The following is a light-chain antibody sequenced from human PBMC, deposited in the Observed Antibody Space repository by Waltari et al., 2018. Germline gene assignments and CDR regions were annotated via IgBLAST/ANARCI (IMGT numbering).Light chain of an antibody. CDR1: QSVLFSSSNKNY. Sequence: VMTQSPDSLAVSLGERASINCKSSQSVLFSSSNKNYLAWYQQKPGQPPKLLIYWSSTRESGVPDRFSGSGSGRDFTLTISSLQAEDVAVYYCQQYYSGRTFGQGTKVEIK. CDR3: QQYYSGRT. V-gene: IGKV4-1*01. CDR2: WSS. J-gene: IGKJ1*01.